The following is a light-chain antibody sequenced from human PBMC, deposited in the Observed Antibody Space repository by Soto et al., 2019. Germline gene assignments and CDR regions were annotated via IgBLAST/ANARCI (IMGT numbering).Light chain of an antibody. Sequence: EIVMTQSPATLSVSPGERATLSCRASQSVNSHLAWYQQKPGQAPRLLIYDASTRATGIPARFSGSGSGTDFTLTISSLQSEDFAVYYCQQYNNWPRTFGQGTKVDIK. J-gene: IGKJ1*01. CDR1: QSVNSH. CDR2: DAS. V-gene: IGKV3-15*01. CDR3: QQYNNWPRT.